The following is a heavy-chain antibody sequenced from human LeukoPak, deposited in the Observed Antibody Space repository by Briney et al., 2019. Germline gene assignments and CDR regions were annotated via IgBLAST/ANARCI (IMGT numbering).Heavy chain of an antibody. CDR1: GGSISSSNW. V-gene: IGHV4-4*02. J-gene: IGHJ3*02. CDR3: ARRGGSPLGAFDI. D-gene: IGHD1-26*01. CDR2: IYHSGST. Sequence: SETLSLTCAVSGGSISSSNWWSWVRQPPGKGLEWIGEIYHSGSTNYNPSLKSRVTISVDTSKNQFSLKLASLTAADTAVYYCARRGGSPLGAFDIWAQGTMVTVSS.